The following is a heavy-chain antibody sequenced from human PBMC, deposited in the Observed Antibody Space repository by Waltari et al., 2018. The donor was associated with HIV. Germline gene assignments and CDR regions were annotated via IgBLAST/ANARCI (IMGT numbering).Heavy chain of an antibody. D-gene: IGHD6-13*01. V-gene: IGHV3-21*01. Sequence: EVQLVESGGGLVKPGGSLRLSCAASGFTFSTYGMNWVRQAPGKGHELGSSISSSTYRYYADSVKGRFTSSRDNGKNSLYLQMNSLRAEDTAVYYWASGAWSSTWSCDYWGQGTLVTVSS. J-gene: IGHJ4*02. CDR3: ASGAWSSTWSCDY. CDR1: GFTFSTYG. CDR2: ISSSTYR.